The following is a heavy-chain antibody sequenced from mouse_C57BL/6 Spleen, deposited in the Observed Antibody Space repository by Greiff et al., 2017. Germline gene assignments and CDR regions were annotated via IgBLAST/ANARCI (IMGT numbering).Heavy chain of an antibody. CDR3: TRQDYSNYLFDY. J-gene: IGHJ2*01. CDR2: IDPETGGT. V-gene: IGHV1-15*01. CDR1: GYTFTDYE. D-gene: IGHD2-5*01. Sequence: QVQLQQSGAELVRPGASVTLSCKASGYTFTDYEMHWVKQTPVHGLEWIGAIDPETGGTAYNQKFKGKAILTADKSSSTAYMELRSLTSEDSAVYYCTRQDYSNYLFDYWGQGTTLTVSS.